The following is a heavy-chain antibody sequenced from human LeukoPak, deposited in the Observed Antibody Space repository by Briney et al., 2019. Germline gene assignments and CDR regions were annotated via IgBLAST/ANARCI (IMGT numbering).Heavy chain of an antibody. CDR2: IYSSGST. Sequence: PSETLSLTCTVSGGSISSHYWTWIRQSAGKGLEWIGRIYSSGSTNYNPSLKSRVTMSVDTSKNQLSLKLSSVTAADTAVYYCARVGDWNDLVYWGQGTLVTVSS. CDR1: GGSISSHY. CDR3: ARVGDWNDLVY. D-gene: IGHD1-1*01. J-gene: IGHJ4*02. V-gene: IGHV4-4*07.